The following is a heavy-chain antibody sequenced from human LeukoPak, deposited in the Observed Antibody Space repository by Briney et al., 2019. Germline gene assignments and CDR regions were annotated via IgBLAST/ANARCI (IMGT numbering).Heavy chain of an antibody. V-gene: IGHV4-34*01. CDR3: ARVKVVVITFWFDP. CDR2: INHSGST. CDR1: GFTYNDYW. J-gene: IGHJ5*02. D-gene: IGHD3-22*01. Sequence: GSLRLSCAASGFTYNDYWMTWVRQPPGKGLEWIGEINHSGSTNYNPSLKSRVTISVDTSKNQFSLKLSSVTAADTAVYYCARVKVVVITFWFDPWGQGTLVTVSS.